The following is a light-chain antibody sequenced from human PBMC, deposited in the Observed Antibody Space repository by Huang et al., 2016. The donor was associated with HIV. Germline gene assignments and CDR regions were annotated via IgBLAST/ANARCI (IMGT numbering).Light chain of an antibody. CDR2: WAS. V-gene: IGKV4-1*01. Sequence: DIVMTQSPDSLAVSLGERATINCKSSQSVLYSANNNKYLACDQQKQGHPPKLLIYWASTRESGVPDRFSGSGSGTDFTLTISSLQAEDVAVYYCQQYYSTLTFGGGTKVEIK. CDR3: QQYYSTLT. J-gene: IGKJ4*02. CDR1: QSVLYSANNNKY.